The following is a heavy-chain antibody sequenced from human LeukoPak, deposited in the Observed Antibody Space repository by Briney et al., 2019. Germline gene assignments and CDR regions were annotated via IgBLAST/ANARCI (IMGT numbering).Heavy chain of an antibody. D-gene: IGHD6-13*01. Sequence: GASVKVSCKASGYTFTSYGISWVRQAPGQGLEWMGGIIPIFGTANYAQKFQGRVTITADESTSTAYMELSSLRSEDTAVYYCARAQQQLAYNWFDPWGQGTLVTVSS. CDR1: GYTFTSYG. CDR3: ARAQQQLAYNWFDP. J-gene: IGHJ5*02. V-gene: IGHV1-69*13. CDR2: IIPIFGTA.